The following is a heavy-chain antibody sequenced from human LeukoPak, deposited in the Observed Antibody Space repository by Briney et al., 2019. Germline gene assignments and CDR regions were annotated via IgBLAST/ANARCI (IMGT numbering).Heavy chain of an antibody. V-gene: IGHV1-18*01. Sequence: ASVKVSCKASGYTFTSYGISWVRQAPGQGLEWMGWISDYNGNTNYAQKLQGRVTMTTDNSTSTAYMELKSLRSEDTAVYFCARDLYRDSLPVSWFDPWGQGTLVTVSS. CDR2: ISDYNGNT. CDR3: ARDLYRDSLPVSWFDP. J-gene: IGHJ5*02. CDR1: GYTFTSYG. D-gene: IGHD4-11*01.